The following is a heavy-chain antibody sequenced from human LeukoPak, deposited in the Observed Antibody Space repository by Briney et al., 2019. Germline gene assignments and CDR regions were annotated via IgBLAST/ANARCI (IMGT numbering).Heavy chain of an antibody. CDR1: GFTFSSYA. Sequence: GGSLRLSCAASGFTFSSYAMSWVRQAPGKGLEWVSAISGSGGSTYYADSVKGRFTISRDNSKNTLYLQMNSLRPEDTAVYYCAKDGEGAAASYYFDYWGQGTLVTVSS. J-gene: IGHJ4*02. CDR2: ISGSGGST. CDR3: AKDGEGAAASYYFDY. V-gene: IGHV3-23*01. D-gene: IGHD7-27*01.